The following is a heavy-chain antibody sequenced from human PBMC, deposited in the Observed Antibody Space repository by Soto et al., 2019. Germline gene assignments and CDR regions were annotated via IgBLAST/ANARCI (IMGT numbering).Heavy chain of an antibody. CDR2: ISGSGGST. CDR3: AREVYSSGWYTL. J-gene: IGHJ4*02. CDR1: EFTFSSYA. Sequence: GGSLRLSCAASEFTFSSYAMSWVRQAPGKGLEWVSAISGSGGSTYYADSVKGRFTISRDNSKNTLYLQMNSLRAEDTAVYYCAREVYSSGWYTLWGQGTLVTVSS. D-gene: IGHD6-19*01. V-gene: IGHV3-23*01.